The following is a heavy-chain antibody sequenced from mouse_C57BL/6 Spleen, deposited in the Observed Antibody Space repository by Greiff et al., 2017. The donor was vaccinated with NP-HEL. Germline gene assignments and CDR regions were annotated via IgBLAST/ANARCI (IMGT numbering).Heavy chain of an antibody. V-gene: IGHV1-69*01. J-gene: IGHJ4*01. CDR2: IDPSDSYT. CDR1: GYTFTSYW. Sequence: QVQLQQSGAELVMPGASVKLSCKASGYTFTSYWMHWVKQRPGQGLEWIGEIDPSDSYTNYNQKFKGKSTLTVDKSSSTAYMQLSSLTSEDSAVYYCARKTGYAMDYWGQGTSVTVSS. CDR3: ARKTGYAMDY. D-gene: IGHD4-1*01.